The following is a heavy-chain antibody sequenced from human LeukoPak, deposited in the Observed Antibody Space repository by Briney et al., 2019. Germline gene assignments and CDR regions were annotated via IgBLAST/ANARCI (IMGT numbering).Heavy chain of an antibody. CDR3: AKVVARGSYYFDY. V-gene: IGHV3-23*01. CDR2: ISGSRGNT. CDR1: GFTFSNYA. J-gene: IGHJ4*02. Sequence: PGGSLRLSCAASGFTFSNYALSWVRQAPGKGLAWVSTISGSRGNTYYADSVKGRFTISRDNSKNTLYLQMNSLRAEDTAVYYCAKVVARGSYYFDYWGQGTLVTVSS. D-gene: IGHD1-26*01.